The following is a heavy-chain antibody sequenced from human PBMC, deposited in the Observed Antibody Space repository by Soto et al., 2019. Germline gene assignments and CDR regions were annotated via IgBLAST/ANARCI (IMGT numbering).Heavy chain of an antibody. J-gene: IGHJ4*02. CDR2: INAGNGNT. D-gene: IGHD1-26*01. V-gene: IGHV1-3*01. CDR1: GYTFTSYA. Sequence: GASVKVSCKASGYTFTSYAMHWVRQAPGQRLEWMGWINAGNGNTKYSQKFQGRVTITRDTSASTAYMELSSLRSEDTAVYYCARDIVGARPFDYWGQGTLVTVSS. CDR3: ARDIVGARPFDY.